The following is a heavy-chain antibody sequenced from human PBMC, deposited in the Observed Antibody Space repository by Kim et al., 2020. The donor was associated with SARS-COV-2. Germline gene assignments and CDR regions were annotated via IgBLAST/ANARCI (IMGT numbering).Heavy chain of an antibody. CDR2: IYYSGST. V-gene: IGHV4-39*01. CDR1: GGSISSSSYY. D-gene: IGHD5-12*01. Sequence: SETLSLTCTVSGGSISSSSYYWGWIRQPPGKGLEWIGSIYYSGSTYYNPSLKSRVTISVDTSKNQFSLKPSSVTAADTAVYYCARRQDDGYSGYDWGSGGDWFDPWGQGTLVTVSS. J-gene: IGHJ5*02. CDR3: ARRQDDGYSGYDWGSGGDWFDP.